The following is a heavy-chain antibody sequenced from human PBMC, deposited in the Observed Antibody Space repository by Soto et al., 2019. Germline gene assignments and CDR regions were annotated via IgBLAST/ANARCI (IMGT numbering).Heavy chain of an antibody. Sequence: GGSVRLSCAASGFTFSSYSMNWVRQAPGKGLEWVSSISSSSSYIYYADSVKGRFTISRDNAKNSLYLQMNSLRAEDTAVYYCARDLLMVRGVIRYWGQGTLVTVSS. CDR2: ISSSSSYI. D-gene: IGHD3-10*01. CDR1: GFTFSSYS. CDR3: ARDLLMVRGVIRY. V-gene: IGHV3-21*01. J-gene: IGHJ4*02.